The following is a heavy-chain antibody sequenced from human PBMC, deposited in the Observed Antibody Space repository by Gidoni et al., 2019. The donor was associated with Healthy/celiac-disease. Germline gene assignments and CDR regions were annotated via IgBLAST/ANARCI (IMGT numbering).Heavy chain of an antibody. CDR1: GDTFSING. CDR2: ITPLFGTT. Sequence: VQLVQYGAEVKKPGSSVTVSCTASGDTFSINGISWVLQVPGQGLEWMGGITPLFGTTTYAQKFQGRVTITADESTSTAYMELNSLTSDDTAVYYCARRTAAAVDSKWLDPWGQGTLVTVSS. D-gene: IGHD6-13*01. CDR3: ARRTAAAVDSKWLDP. J-gene: IGHJ5*02. V-gene: IGHV1-69*01.